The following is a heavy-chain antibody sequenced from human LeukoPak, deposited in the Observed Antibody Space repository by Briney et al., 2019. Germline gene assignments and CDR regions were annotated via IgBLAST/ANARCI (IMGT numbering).Heavy chain of an antibody. V-gene: IGHV3-48*01. Sequence: PGGSLRLSCAASGFTFSSYSMNWVRQAPGKGLEWVSYVSSSRSTIYYADSVKGRFTICRDNAKNSLYLQMNSLRAEDTAVYYCARENGSSLGPDYWGQGTLVTVSS. CDR2: VSSSRSTI. CDR1: GFTFSSYS. J-gene: IGHJ4*02. D-gene: IGHD2-15*01. CDR3: ARENGSSLGPDY.